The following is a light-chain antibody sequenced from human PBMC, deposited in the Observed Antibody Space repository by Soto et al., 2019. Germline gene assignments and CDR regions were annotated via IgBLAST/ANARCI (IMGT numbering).Light chain of an antibody. Sequence: QSALTQPASVSGSPGQSITSSCTGTEVGAHRFVSWYQQVPGTAPKLLIYEVIKRPSGISPRFSGSKAGNTASLTISGLQADDEADYFCSTYTSASTSFGGRTKLTVL. CDR2: EVI. J-gene: IGLJ2*01. V-gene: IGLV2-14*01. CDR1: EVGAHRF. CDR3: STYTSASTS.